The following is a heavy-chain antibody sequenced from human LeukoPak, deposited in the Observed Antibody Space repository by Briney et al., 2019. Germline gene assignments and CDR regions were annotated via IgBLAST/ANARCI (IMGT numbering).Heavy chain of an antibody. D-gene: IGHD4-17*01. CDR1: GGSISSYY. CDR3: ATIDYGDSRLGMDV. Sequence: SETLSLTCTVSGGSISSYYWSWIRQPPGKGLEWIVYIYYSGSTNYNPSLKSRVTISVDTSKNQFSLKLSSVTAADTAVYYCATIDYGDSRLGMDVWGQGTTVTVSS. V-gene: IGHV4-59*01. J-gene: IGHJ6*02. CDR2: IYYSGST.